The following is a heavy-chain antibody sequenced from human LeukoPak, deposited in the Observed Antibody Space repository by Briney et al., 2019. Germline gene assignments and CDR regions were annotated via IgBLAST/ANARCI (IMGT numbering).Heavy chain of an antibody. CDR2: ISYSGST. CDR1: GGSISSYY. CDR3: ARGNWNSASFWFDP. J-gene: IGHJ5*02. Sequence: RPAETLSLTCTVSGGSISSYYWSWIRQPPGKGLEWIGYISYSGSTKYNPSLKSRVSITVETSKNQFSLKLSSVTAADTAVYYCARGNWNSASFWFDPWGQGTLVTVSS. D-gene: IGHD1-7*01. V-gene: IGHV4-59*01.